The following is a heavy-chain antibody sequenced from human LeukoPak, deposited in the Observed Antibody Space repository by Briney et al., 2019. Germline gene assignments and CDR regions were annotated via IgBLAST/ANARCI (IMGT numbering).Heavy chain of an antibody. D-gene: IGHD6-6*01. V-gene: IGHV1-69*13. CDR1: GGTFSSYA. CDR3: ASLRVGSSSRSPAEPADAVV. Sequence: ASVKVSCKASGGTFSSYAISWVRQAPGQGLEWMGGIIPIFGTANYAQKFQGRVTITADESTSTAYMELSSLRSEDTAVYYCASLRVGSSSRSPAEPADAVVWGQGTLVTVSS. CDR2: IIPIFGTA. J-gene: IGHJ4*02.